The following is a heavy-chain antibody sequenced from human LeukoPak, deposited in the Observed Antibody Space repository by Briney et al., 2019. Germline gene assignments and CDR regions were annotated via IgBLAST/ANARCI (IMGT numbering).Heavy chain of an antibody. CDR2: INPNSGGT. J-gene: IGHJ4*02. CDR3: ASLRDTDGY. D-gene: IGHD5-24*01. CDR1: GYTFTGYY. V-gene: IGHV1-2*06. Sequence: ASVKASCKASGYTFTGYYMHSVRPAPEQGLERMGRINPNSGGTNYAQKFQGRVTMTRDTSISTAYMELSRLRSDDTAVYYCASLRDTDGYWGQGTLVTVSS.